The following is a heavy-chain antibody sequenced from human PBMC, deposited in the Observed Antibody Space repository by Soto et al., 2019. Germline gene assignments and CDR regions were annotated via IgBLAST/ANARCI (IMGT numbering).Heavy chain of an antibody. CDR1: GGSISSGGYY. Sequence: SETLSLTCTVSGGSISSGGYYWSWIRKHPGKGLEWIGYIYYSGSTYYNPSPKSRVTISVDTSKNQFSLKLSSVTAEDMAVYYCARDGYCVSSSCSFLPDVWGQGTTVTVSS. CDR3: ARDGYCVSSSCSFLPDV. V-gene: IGHV4-31*03. D-gene: IGHD2-2*03. CDR2: IYYSGST. J-gene: IGHJ6*02.